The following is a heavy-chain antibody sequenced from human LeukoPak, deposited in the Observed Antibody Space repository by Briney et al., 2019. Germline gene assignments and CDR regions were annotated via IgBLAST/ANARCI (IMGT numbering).Heavy chain of an antibody. D-gene: IGHD5-18*01. CDR3: ARDPGYSYGENWFDP. V-gene: IGHV3-30*19. CDR1: GFTFSGYG. CDR2: ISYDGSNK. J-gene: IGHJ5*02. Sequence: GGSLRLSCVASGFTFSGYGMHWVRQALGKGLEWVAVISYDGSNKYYANSVKGRFTISRDNSKNTLYLQMNSLRAEDTAVYYCARDPGYSYGENWFDPWGQGTLVTVSS.